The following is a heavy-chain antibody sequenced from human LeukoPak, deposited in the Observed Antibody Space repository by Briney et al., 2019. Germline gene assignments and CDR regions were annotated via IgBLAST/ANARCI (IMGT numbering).Heavy chain of an antibody. CDR2: IYYSGST. CDR1: GGSISNSSYY. Sequence: SETLSLTCTLSGGSISNSSYYWGWIRQPPGKGLEWIGSIYYSGSTYYNPSLKSRVTISVDTSKDQFSLKLSSVTAADTAVYYCARLGYFDWLFDYWGQGTLVTVSS. CDR3: ARLGYFDWLFDY. J-gene: IGHJ4*02. V-gene: IGHV4-39*01. D-gene: IGHD3-9*01.